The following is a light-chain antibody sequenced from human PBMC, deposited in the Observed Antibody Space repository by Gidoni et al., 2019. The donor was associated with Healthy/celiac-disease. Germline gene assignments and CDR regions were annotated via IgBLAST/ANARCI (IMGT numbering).Light chain of an antibody. V-gene: IGKV4-1*01. CDR3: QQYSRTPT. CDR1: QSVLYSSNNTNY. Sequence: DSVMTQSPDSLAVSLGERATINCKSSQSVLYSSNNTNYLAWYQQKTGQPPKLLIDWASTRESGVPDRFSGSGSGSAFTLPLSRLQAEDVAVYSCQQYSRTPTFGQGTKVEIK. CDR2: WAS. J-gene: IGKJ1*01.